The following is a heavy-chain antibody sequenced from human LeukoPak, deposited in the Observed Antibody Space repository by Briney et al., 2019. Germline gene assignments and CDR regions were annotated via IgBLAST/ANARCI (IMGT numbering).Heavy chain of an antibody. D-gene: IGHD3-16*01. CDR1: GDSFSSSSYN. Sequence: LDTLSLTCTVSGDSFSSSSYNWGWLGHPPGKGLEWIGSIYYSGSTYSHPSLKSRATISENTSNNHYSLQLNSVTTADTAVYYFARRRSRGWGVQVIDYGGLGTLVTVSS. CDR3: ARRRSRGWGVQVIDY. CDR2: IYYSGST. J-gene: IGHJ4*02. V-gene: IGHV4-39*02.